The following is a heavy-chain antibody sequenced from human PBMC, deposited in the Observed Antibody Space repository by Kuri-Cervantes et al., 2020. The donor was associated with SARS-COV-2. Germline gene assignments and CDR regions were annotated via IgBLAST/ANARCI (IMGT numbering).Heavy chain of an antibody. CDR1: GFTFSSYS. CDR2: ISSSSSYI. J-gene: IGHJ6*02. D-gene: IGHD6-6*01. V-gene: IGHV3-21*04. CDR3: AREARSIVWDYYYGTDV. Sequence: GGSLRLSCAASGFTFSSYSMNWVRQAPGKGLEWVSSISSSSSYIYYADSVKGRFTISRDNAKNSLYLQMNSLRAEDTAVYYCAREARSIVWDYYYGTDVWGQGTTVTVSS.